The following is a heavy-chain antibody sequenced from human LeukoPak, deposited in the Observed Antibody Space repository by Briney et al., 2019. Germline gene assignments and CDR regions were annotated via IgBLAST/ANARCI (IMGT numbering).Heavy chain of an antibody. V-gene: IGHV4-30-2*03. D-gene: IGHD4-17*01. CDR1: GGSISSGGYS. Sequence: PSETLSLTCAVSGGSISSGGYSWSWIRQPPGKGLEWIGYIYHSGSPYYNPSFKSRVTISVDASENQFSLKMSSVTTADTAVYYCARRIYYGDNGAFDIWGQGTMVTVSS. CDR2: IYHSGSP. CDR3: ARRIYYGDNGAFDI. J-gene: IGHJ3*02.